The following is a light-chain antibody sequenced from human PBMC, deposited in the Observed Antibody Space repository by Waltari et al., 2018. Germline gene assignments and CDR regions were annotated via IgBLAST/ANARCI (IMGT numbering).Light chain of an antibody. J-gene: IGKJ4*01. CDR1: KAISSA. CDR2: DAS. V-gene: IGKV1-13*02. CDR3: QQLHSYPVT. Sequence: AVQLTQSPSSLSASVGDRVTITRRASKAISSALAWYQQKPGKAPNLLIYDASNLESGVPSRFSGSGSGTHFTLTISSLQPADFATYYCQQLHSYPVTFGRGTKVEIK.